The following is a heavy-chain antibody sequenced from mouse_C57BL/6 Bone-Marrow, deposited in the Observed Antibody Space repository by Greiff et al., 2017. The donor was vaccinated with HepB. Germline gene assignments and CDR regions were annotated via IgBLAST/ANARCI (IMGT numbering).Heavy chain of an antibody. J-gene: IGHJ2*01. CDR1: GFTFTDYY. Sequence: DVQLQESGGGLVQPGGSLSLSCAASGFTFTDYYMSWVRQPPGKALEWLGFIRNKANGYTTEYSASVKGRFTISRDNSQSILYLQMNALRAEDSATYYCARWGYYGSYYFDYWGQGTTLTVSS. CDR3: ARWGYYGSYYFDY. V-gene: IGHV7-3*01. CDR2: IRNKANGYTT. D-gene: IGHD1-1*01.